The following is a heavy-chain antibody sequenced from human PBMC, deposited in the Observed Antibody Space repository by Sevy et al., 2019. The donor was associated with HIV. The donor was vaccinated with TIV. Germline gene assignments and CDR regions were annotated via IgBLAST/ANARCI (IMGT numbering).Heavy chain of an antibody. J-gene: IGHJ4*02. V-gene: IGHV5-51*01. Sequence: GESLKISCKGSGYNITSYWIGWVRQMPGKGLEWMGIINPRDSDNRYIPSFQGQVTISVDKSINTAYLQWSSLKASDTAMYYCARQWSSSADYWGQGTLVTVSS. CDR1: GYNITSYW. CDR2: INPRDSDN. CDR3: ARQWSSSADY. D-gene: IGHD6-6*01.